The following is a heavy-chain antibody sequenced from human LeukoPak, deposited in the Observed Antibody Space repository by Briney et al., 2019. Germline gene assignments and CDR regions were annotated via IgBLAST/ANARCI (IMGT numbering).Heavy chain of an antibody. J-gene: IGHJ6*02. Sequence: SETLSLTCSVSGSSMNLYSWNWIRQSPGKGLEWIAYMYYSGTTNYNPSLENRAAISLDLSRHQFSLRLNSVTAADTAVYFCARVFHGSGSKSYGMDVWGQGTTVTVSS. V-gene: IGHV4-59*12. D-gene: IGHD3-10*01. CDR2: MYYSGTT. CDR3: ARVFHGSGSKSYGMDV. CDR1: GSSMNLYS.